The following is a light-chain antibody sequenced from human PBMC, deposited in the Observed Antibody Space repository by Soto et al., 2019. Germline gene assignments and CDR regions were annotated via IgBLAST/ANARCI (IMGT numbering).Light chain of an antibody. CDR2: DAS. V-gene: IGKV1-5*01. CDR3: QQYESYSPWT. CDR1: RSISGW. Sequence: DIQMTQSPSTLSASVGDRVTITCRASRSISGWLAWYQQKPGKAPKLLIYDASSLESGVPSRFSGSRSGTEFTLTISSLQPDDFANYYCQQYESYSPWTFGQGTKVEIK. J-gene: IGKJ1*01.